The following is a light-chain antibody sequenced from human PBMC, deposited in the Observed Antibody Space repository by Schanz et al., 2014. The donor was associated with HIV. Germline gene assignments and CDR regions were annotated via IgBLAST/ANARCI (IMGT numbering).Light chain of an antibody. CDR2: DVN. J-gene: IGLJ2*01. CDR3: SSYGGNYNLL. Sequence: QSVLTQPPSASGSPGQSVTISCTGTSSDVGGYNYVSWHQQHPGKAPKLMIYDVNKRPSAVPDRFSGSKSGNTASLTVSGLQAEDEADYYCSSYGGNYNLLFGGGAKRTVL. CDR1: SSDVGGYNY. V-gene: IGLV2-8*01.